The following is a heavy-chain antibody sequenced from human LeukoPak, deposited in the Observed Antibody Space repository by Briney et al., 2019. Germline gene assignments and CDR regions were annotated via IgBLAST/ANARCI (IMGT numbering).Heavy chain of an antibody. D-gene: IGHD6-13*01. CDR3: ARALIAAAGLTYWYFDL. Sequence: SGTLSLTCAVSGGSLSSNNWWTWVRPPPGKGLEWIGEIFHSGETNYKSSLKSRVTISVDKSKNQFSLEMRSVTAADTAVYYCARALIAAAGLTYWYFDLWGRGTLVTVSS. CDR1: GGSLSSNNW. J-gene: IGHJ2*01. CDR2: IFHSGET. V-gene: IGHV4-4*02.